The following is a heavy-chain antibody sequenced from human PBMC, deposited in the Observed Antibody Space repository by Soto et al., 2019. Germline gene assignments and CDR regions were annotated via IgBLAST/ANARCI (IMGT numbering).Heavy chain of an antibody. D-gene: IGHD3-22*01. J-gene: IGHJ5*02. V-gene: IGHV4-38-2*02. Sequence: KPSETLSLTCAVSGFSISSGYFWGWIRQPPGKGPEWLGSIYHSGTTYYNPSVKGRVTISVDTSKNQFSLKMSSVTAADTAVYYCARDSSGYYWFDPWGQATLVTVSS. CDR2: IYHSGTT. CDR3: ARDSSGYYWFDP. CDR1: GFSISSGYF.